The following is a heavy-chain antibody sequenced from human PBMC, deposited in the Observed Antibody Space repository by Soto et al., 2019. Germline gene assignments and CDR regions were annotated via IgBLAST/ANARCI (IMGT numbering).Heavy chain of an antibody. J-gene: IGHJ4*02. CDR2: VYPADSDT. CDR3: ARLECPQCSNDH. CDR1: GFIFTDYW. D-gene: IGHD2-8*01. Sequence: DVQLVQSGTEVKKPGESLKISCKGSGFIFTDYWIAWVRQVPGKGLEWMGIVYPADSDTRHSPSFQGHVTISGDKSITTAYLQWSSLKASDTAMYYCARLECPQCSNDHWGQGTLVTVSS. V-gene: IGHV5-51*03.